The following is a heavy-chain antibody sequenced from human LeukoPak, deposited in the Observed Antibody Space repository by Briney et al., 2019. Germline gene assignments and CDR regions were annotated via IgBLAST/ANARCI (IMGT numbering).Heavy chain of an antibody. CDR2: INSDGSTT. D-gene: IGHD3-3*01. CDR1: GFTFSSYW. J-gene: IGHJ3*02. CDR3: ARDVAGGYYDSGAFDI. Sequence: GGSLRLSCAASGFTFSSYWMHWVRQTPGKGLVWVSLINSDGSTTSYADSVKGRFTISRDNAKNTLYLQMNSLRAEDTAVYYCARDVAGGYYDSGAFDIWGQGTMVTVSS. V-gene: IGHV3-74*01.